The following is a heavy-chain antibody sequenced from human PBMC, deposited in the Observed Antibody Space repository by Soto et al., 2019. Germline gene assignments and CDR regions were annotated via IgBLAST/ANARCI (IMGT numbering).Heavy chain of an antibody. CDR2: IYPGDSDT. D-gene: IGHD2-15*01. CDR1: GYSFTSYW. Sequence: GESLKISCKGSGYSFTSYWIGWVRQMPGKGLEWMGIIYPGDSDTRYSPSFQGQVTISADKSISTAYLQWSSLKASDTAMYYCARHCRGGSCYSGYYYYGMDVWGQGTTVTVSS. CDR3: ARHCRGGSCYSGYYYYGMDV. V-gene: IGHV5-51*01. J-gene: IGHJ6*02.